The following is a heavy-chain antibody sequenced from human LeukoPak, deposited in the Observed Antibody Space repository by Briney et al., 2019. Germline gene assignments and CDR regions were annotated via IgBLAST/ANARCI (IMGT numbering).Heavy chain of an antibody. V-gene: IGHV1-18*01. CDR1: GYTFTSYG. CDR2: ISAYNGNT. J-gene: IGHJ5*02. D-gene: IGHD3-22*01. CDR3: AYDSSGYHKWFDP. Sequence: ASVKVSRKASGYTFTSYGISWVRQAPGQGLEWMGWISAYNGNTNYAQKLQGRVTMTTDTSTSTAYMELRSLRSDDTAVYYCAYDSSGYHKWFDPWGQGTLVTVSS.